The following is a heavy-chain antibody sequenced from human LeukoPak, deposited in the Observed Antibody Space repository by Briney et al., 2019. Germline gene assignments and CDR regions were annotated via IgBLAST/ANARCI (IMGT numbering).Heavy chain of an antibody. CDR3: ARDYYDYVWGSSDY. CDR1: GGSISSYY. D-gene: IGHD3-16*01. Sequence: SETLSLTCTVSGGSISSYYWSWIRQPAGKGLEWIGRIYASGGTNYNPSLKSRVTMSIDTWKNQFSLKLISVTAADTAVYYCARDYYDYVWGSSDYWGQGTLVTVSS. V-gene: IGHV4-4*07. CDR2: IYASGGT. J-gene: IGHJ4*02.